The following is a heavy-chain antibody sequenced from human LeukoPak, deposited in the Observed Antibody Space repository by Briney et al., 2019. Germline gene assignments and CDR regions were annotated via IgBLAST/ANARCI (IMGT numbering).Heavy chain of an antibody. CDR2: INQDGSEK. J-gene: IGHJ4*02. V-gene: IGHV3-7*01. CDR3: ARGGRGERPNY. D-gene: IGHD1-26*01. Sequence: GGSLRLSCAASGFTFSSSWMSWVRQAPGKGLEWVANINQDGSEKKYVDSVKGRFTISRDNAKNSVYLQMNSLGVEDTAVYYCARGGRGERPNYWGQGTLVTVSS. CDR1: GFTFSSSW.